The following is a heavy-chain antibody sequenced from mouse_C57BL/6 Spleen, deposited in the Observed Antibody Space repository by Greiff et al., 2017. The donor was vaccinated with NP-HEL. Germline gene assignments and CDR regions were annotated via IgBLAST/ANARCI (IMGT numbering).Heavy chain of an antibody. D-gene: IGHD1-1*01. CDR3: AREVYYGSSLYAMDY. CDR2: IYPSDSET. Sequence: QVQLQQPGAELVRPGSSVKLSCKASGYTFTSYWMDWVKQRPGQGLEWIGNIYPSDSETHYNQKFKDKATLTVDKSSSTAYMQLSSLTSEDSAVYYCAREVYYGSSLYAMDYWGQGTSVTVSS. J-gene: IGHJ4*01. V-gene: IGHV1-61*01. CDR1: GYTFTSYW.